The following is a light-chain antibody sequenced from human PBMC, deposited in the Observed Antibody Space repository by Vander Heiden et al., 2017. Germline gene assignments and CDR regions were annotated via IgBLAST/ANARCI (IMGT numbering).Light chain of an antibody. V-gene: IGKV3-15*01. CDR2: GAS. CDR3: QQHRNWPPLT. J-gene: IGKJ4*01. Sequence: LLPQSPATLSVSPGERATLSCRASQSVSSNLAWYQQKPGQAPRLLIYGASTRATGIPARFSGSGSGTEFTLTISSLQSEDFAVYYCQQHRNWPPLTFGGGTKVEIK. CDR1: QSVSSN.